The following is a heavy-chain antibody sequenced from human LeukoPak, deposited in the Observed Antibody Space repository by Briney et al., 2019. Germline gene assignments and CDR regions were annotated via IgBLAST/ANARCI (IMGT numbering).Heavy chain of an antibody. V-gene: IGHV4-34*01. Sequence: PSETLSLTCAVYGGSFSGYYWNWIRQPPGKGLEWIGEINHSGSTNYNPSLKSRVTISVDTSKNQFSLKLSSVAAADTAVYYCASLPRYSSSSSYYYYYGMDVWGQGTTVTVSS. J-gene: IGHJ6*02. CDR2: INHSGST. CDR1: GGSFSGYY. CDR3: ASLPRYSSSSSYYYYYGMDV. D-gene: IGHD6-6*01.